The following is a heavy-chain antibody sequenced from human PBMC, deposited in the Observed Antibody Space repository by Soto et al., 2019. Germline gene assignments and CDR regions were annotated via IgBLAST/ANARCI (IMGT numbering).Heavy chain of an antibody. D-gene: IGHD5-18*01. CDR2: ISGSGGST. Sequence: GGSLRLSCAASGFTFSSYAMSWVRQAPGKGLEWVSAISGSGGSTYYADSVKGRFTISRDNSKNTLYLQMNSLRAEDTAVYYCAKDLRWGYSYGGNFDYWGQGTLVTVSS. CDR3: AKDLRWGYSYGGNFDY. J-gene: IGHJ4*02. CDR1: GFTFSSYA. V-gene: IGHV3-23*01.